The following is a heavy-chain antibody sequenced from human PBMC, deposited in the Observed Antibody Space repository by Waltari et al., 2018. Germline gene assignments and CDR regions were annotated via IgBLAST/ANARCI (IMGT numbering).Heavy chain of an antibody. CDR3: ATPRGGDTAMVGAPNWFDP. J-gene: IGHJ5*02. D-gene: IGHD5-18*01. V-gene: IGHV1-69-2*01. Sequence: EVQLVQSGAEVKKPGATVKISCKASGYTFTDYYMHWVQQAPGQGLEWMGRVDPEDGETIYAEKFQGRVTITADTSTDTAYMELSSLRSEDTAVYYCATPRGGDTAMVGAPNWFDPWGQGTLVTVSS. CDR2: VDPEDGET. CDR1: GYTFTDYY.